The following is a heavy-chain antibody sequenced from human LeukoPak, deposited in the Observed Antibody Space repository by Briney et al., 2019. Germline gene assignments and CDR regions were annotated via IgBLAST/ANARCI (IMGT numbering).Heavy chain of an antibody. CDR2: ISNDGSNK. Sequence: GGSLRLSCAASGFTFSSYGMHWVRQAPGKGLEWVAVISNDGSNKYYADSVKGRFTISRDNSKNTLYLQMNSLRAEDTAVYYCAKNWNYFDYWGQGTLVTVSS. V-gene: IGHV3-30*18. J-gene: IGHJ4*02. CDR1: GFTFSSYG. D-gene: IGHD1-1*01. CDR3: AKNWNYFDY.